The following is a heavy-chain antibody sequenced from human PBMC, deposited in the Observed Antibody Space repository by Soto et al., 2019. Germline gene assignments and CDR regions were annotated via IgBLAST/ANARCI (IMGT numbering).Heavy chain of an antibody. Sequence: SVKVSWKASGGTFSSYAISWVRQAPGQGLEWMGGIIPIFGTANYAQKFQGRVTITADESTSTAYMELSSLRSEDTAVYYCARESTAMENYFDYWGQGTLVPVSS. CDR3: ARESTAMENYFDY. CDR1: GGTFSSYA. CDR2: IIPIFGTA. D-gene: IGHD5-18*01. J-gene: IGHJ4*02. V-gene: IGHV1-69*13.